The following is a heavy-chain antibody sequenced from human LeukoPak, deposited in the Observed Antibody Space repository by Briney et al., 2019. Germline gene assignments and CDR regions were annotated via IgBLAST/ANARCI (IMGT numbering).Heavy chain of an antibody. Sequence: GGSLRLSCAASGFIFSLYGMQWVRRAPGKGREGVAFIRYDGSNKYYAESVKDRFTTSRENSKHTLHLEVKRQSGADAAVYYCAKDSVNSGWYKGGFDYWGQGTLVTVSS. CDR1: GFIFSLYG. J-gene: IGHJ4*02. V-gene: IGHV3-30*02. D-gene: IGHD6-19*01. CDR3: AKDSVNSGWYKGGFDY. CDR2: IRYDGSNK.